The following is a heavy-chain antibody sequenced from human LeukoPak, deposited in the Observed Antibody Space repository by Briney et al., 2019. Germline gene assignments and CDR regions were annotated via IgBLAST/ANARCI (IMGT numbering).Heavy chain of an antibody. V-gene: IGHV3-23*01. CDR2: ISGSGGST. J-gene: IGHJ6*02. CDR1: GFXFSSYA. CDR3: AKESLGGTTIFYYYGMDV. D-gene: IGHD1-7*01. Sequence: GGSLRLSCAASGFXFSSYAISWVRQAPGKGLEWVSAISGSGGSTYYADSVRGRFTISRDNSKNTLYLQMNSLRAEDTAVYYCAKESLGGTTIFYYYGMDVWGQGTTVTVSS.